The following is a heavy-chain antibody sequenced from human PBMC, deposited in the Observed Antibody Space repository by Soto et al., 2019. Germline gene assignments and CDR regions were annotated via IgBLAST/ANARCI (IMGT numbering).Heavy chain of an antibody. V-gene: IGHV4-61*01. Sequence: SETLSLTCTVSGGSVSSVSYYWSWIRQPPGKGLEWIGYIYSSGSTNYNPSLKSRVTISVDTSKNQFSLKLSSVTAADTAVYYCARINWYTSSWYYFDYWGQGTLVTVSS. D-gene: IGHD6-13*01. J-gene: IGHJ4*02. CDR3: ARINWYTSSWYYFDY. CDR2: IYSSGST. CDR1: GGSVSSVSYY.